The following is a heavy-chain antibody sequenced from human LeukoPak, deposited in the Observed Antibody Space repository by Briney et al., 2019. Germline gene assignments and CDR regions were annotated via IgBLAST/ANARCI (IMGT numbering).Heavy chain of an antibody. CDR3: ARDRYGGYYYFDY. Sequence: GGSLRLSCAASGFTFSSYAMHWVRQAPGKGLEWVAVISYDGGNKYYADSVKGRFTISRDNSKNTLYLQMNSLRAEDTAVYYCARDRYGGYYYFDYWGQGTLVTVSS. V-gene: IGHV3-30-3*01. CDR1: GFTFSSYA. D-gene: IGHD5-12*01. J-gene: IGHJ4*02. CDR2: ISYDGGNK.